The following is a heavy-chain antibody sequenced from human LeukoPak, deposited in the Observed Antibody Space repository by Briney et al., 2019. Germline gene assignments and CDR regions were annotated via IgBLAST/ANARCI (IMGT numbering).Heavy chain of an antibody. CDR1: GFSSYS. V-gene: IGHV3-21*01. J-gene: IGHJ6*02. D-gene: IGHD5-12*01. CDR3: ARDQYSGPERNYYYGMDV. Sequence: GGSLRLSCAASGFSSYSMNWVRQAPGQGLKWVSSISSSSNYIYYADSVKGRFTISRDNAKNSLYLQTNSLRAEDTAVYYCARDQYSGPERNYYYGMDVWGQGTTVTVSS. CDR2: ISSSSNYI.